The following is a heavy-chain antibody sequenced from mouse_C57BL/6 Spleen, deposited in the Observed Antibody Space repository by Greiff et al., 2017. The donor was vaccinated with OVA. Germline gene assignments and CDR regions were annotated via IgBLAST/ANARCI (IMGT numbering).Heavy chain of an antibody. D-gene: IGHD1-1*01. Sequence: QVQLKQPGAELVKPGASVKLSCKASGYTFTSYWMHWVKQRPGQGLEWIGMIHPNSGSTNYNEKFKSKATLTVDKSSSTAYMQLSSLTSEDSAVYYCARSFIRTAKGYFDYWGQGTTLTVSS. J-gene: IGHJ2*01. V-gene: IGHV1-64*01. CDR1: GYTFTSYW. CDR2: IHPNSGST. CDR3: ARSFIRTAKGYFDY.